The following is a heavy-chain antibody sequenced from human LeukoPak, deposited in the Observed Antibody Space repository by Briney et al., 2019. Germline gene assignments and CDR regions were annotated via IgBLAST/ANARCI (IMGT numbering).Heavy chain of an antibody. CDR2: INPNSGGT. CDR3: ARVGPGSSSPNNWFDP. V-gene: IGHV1-2*06. D-gene: IGHD6-6*01. CDR1: GYTFTGHY. J-gene: IGHJ5*02. Sequence: ASVKVSCKASGYTFTGHYMHWVRQAPGQGLEWMGRINPNSGGTNYAQKFQGRVTMTRDTSISTACMELSRLRSDDTAVYYCARVGPGSSSPNNWFDPWGQGTLVTVSS.